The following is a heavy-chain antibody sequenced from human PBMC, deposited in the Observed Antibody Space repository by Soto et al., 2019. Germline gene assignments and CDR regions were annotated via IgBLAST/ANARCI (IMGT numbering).Heavy chain of an antibody. CDR2: IYYSGST. Sequence: SETLSLTCTVSGGSISSYYWSWIRQPPGKGLEWIGYIYYSGSTNYNPSLKSRVTISVDTSKNQFSLKLSSVTAADTAVYYCATLYSSGYYCFDYWGQGTLVTVSS. CDR1: GGSISSYY. V-gene: IGHV4-59*01. J-gene: IGHJ4*02. CDR3: ATLYSSGYYCFDY. D-gene: IGHD3-22*01.